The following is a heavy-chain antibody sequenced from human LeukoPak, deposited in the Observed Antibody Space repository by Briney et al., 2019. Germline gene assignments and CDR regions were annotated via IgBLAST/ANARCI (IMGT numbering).Heavy chain of an antibody. CDR1: GGSISSGRYY. V-gene: IGHV4-31*03. CDR2: IYYSGST. CDR3: ARQAEYYYDSSGYLPGAFDY. Sequence: PSQTLSLTCTVSGGSISSGRYYWSWILQHPGKGLEWIGFIYYSGSTYYNPSLKSRVTISLDTSKNQFSLKVNSVTAADTAVYYCARQAEYYYDSSGYLPGAFDYWGQGTLVTVSS. D-gene: IGHD3-22*01. J-gene: IGHJ4*02.